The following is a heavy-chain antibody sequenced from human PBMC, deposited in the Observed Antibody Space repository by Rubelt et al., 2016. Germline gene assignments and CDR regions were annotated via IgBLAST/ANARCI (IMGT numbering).Heavy chain of an antibody. Sequence: QVQLVQSGAEVKKPGASVKVSCKASGYTFTSSYMHWVRQAPGQGLEWMGIINPSGGSTSYDQNVPGRVTITRDTTTRPSSKEVSGLGSGVTAVYYWAGGYDSSDTYYFDYWGQGTLVTVSS. J-gene: IGHJ4*02. CDR1: GYTFTSSY. CDR3: AGGYDSSDTYYFDY. V-gene: IGHV1-46*01. CDR2: INPSGGST. D-gene: IGHD3-22*01.